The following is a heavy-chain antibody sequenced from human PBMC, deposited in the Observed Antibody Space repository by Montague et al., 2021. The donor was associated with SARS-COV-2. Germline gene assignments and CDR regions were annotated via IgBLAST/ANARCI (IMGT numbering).Heavy chain of an antibody. D-gene: IGHD3-22*01. J-gene: IGHJ4*02. V-gene: IGHV4-34*01. Sequence: SETLSLTCGVYGGSFGDDHWSWIRQHPGKGLEWIGDIKQSGSTNYNPSLKSRVTISVDKSRNQFSLKLTSVTAADTAVYFCARGHLSVSMIVVVFTSASYYFDYWGQEALVTVSS. CDR3: ARGHLSVSMIVVVFTSASYYFDY. CDR2: IKQSGST. CDR1: GGSFGDDH.